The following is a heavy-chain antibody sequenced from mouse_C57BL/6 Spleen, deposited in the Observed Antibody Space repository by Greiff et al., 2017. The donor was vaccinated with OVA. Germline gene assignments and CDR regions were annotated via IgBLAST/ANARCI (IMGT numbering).Heavy chain of an antibody. V-gene: IGHV8-8*01. CDR1: GFSLSTFGMG. Sequence: VKLQESGPGILQPSQTLSLTCSFSGFSLSTFGMGVGWIRQPSGKGLEWLAHIWWDDDKYYNPALKSRLTISKDTSKNQVFLKIANVDTADTATYYCARIAPRVTTVVATEAMDYWGQGTSVTVSS. CDR2: IWWDDDK. J-gene: IGHJ4*01. D-gene: IGHD1-1*01. CDR3: ARIAPRVTTVVATEAMDY.